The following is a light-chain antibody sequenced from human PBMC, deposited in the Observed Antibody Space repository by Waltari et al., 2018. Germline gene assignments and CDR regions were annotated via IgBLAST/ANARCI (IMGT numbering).Light chain of an antibody. CDR1: SSDVGGYHL. J-gene: IGLJ2*01. CDR2: EGS. Sequence: QSALTQPASVSGSPGQSITISCTGTSSDVGGYHLVPWYQQHPGKAPKPRIYEGSKRPSGVSNRFSGSKSGNTASLTISGLQAEDEADYYCCSYAGSSSLFGGGTKLTVL. CDR3: CSYAGSSSL. V-gene: IGLV2-23*01.